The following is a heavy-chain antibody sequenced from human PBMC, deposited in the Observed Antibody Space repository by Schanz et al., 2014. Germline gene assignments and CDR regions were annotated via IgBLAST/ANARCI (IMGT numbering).Heavy chain of an antibody. CDR3: ARRITGTHHNPYYHGMDV. V-gene: IGHV3-23*01. D-gene: IGHD1-20*01. J-gene: IGHJ6*02. Sequence: EVQLLESGGGLVQPGGSLRLSCVASGFTFSTYAMGWVRQTPGKGLEWVSAISGSGETTYYADSVKGRFTISRDNSKNALYLQMNSLRAEDTAVYYCARRITGTHHNPYYHGMDVWGQGTTVTVSS. CDR1: GFTFSTYA. CDR2: ISGSGETT.